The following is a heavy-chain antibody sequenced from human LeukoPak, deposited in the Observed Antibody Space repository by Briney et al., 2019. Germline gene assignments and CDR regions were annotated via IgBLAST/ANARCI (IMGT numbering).Heavy chain of an antibody. Sequence: SETLSLTCAVYGGSFSGYYWSWIRQPPGKGLEWIGEINHSGNTYYNSSLKSRVTISVDTSKNQFSLRLTSVTAADTAVYYCASLRVPGDFDYWGQGTLVTVSS. CDR3: ASLRVPGDFDY. CDR1: GGSFSGYY. J-gene: IGHJ4*02. CDR2: INHSGNT. D-gene: IGHD3-16*01. V-gene: IGHV4-34*01.